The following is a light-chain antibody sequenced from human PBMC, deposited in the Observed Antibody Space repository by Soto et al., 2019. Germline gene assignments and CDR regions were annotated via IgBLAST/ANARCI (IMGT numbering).Light chain of an antibody. CDR1: QSVKSSY. CDR2: DAS. V-gene: IGKV3-20*01. Sequence: EIVLTQSPGVLSLSLGERATLSCRASQSVKSSYLAWYQQKPGQAPRLLIYDASTRATGIADRFSASGSGTDFTLTISRLEPEDFAVYSCQQYASSPQTFGQGTKVDIK. J-gene: IGKJ1*01. CDR3: QQYASSPQT.